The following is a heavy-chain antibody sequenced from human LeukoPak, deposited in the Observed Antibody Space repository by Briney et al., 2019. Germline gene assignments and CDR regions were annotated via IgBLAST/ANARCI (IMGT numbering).Heavy chain of an antibody. Sequence: GGSLRLSCAASGFTFSSYSMNWVRQAPGKGLEWVSSISSSSSYIYYADSVKGRFTISRDNAKNSLYLQMNSLRAEDTAVYYCARERMTTVTRDDYWGQGTLVTVSS. J-gene: IGHJ4*02. CDR1: GFTFSSYS. CDR2: ISSSSSYI. V-gene: IGHV3-21*01. D-gene: IGHD4-11*01. CDR3: ARERMTTVTRDDY.